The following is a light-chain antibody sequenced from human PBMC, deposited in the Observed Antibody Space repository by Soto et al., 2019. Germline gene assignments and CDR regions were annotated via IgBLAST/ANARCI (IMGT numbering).Light chain of an antibody. Sequence: EIVLTQSPDTLSLSPGERAALSCRASQSISSSYLAWYQQKPGQAPRLLIYGASSRATGIPDRFSGSGSGTDFTLTISRLEPEDFAVYYCQQYGSSPGTFGHGTKLEIK. J-gene: IGKJ2*01. CDR3: QQYGSSPGT. CDR2: GAS. CDR1: QSISSSY. V-gene: IGKV3-20*01.